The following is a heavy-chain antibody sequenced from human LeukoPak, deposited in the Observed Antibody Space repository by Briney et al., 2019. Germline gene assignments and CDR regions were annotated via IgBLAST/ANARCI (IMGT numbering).Heavy chain of an antibody. CDR2: ISYDGNNK. CDR1: GFPFSSYP. Sequence: GSLRLSCATSGFPFSSYPMHWVRQAPGKGLKWVALISYDGNNKYYAGSVKGRFTISRDNSKNTLYLQMNSLRPDDTAMYSCASAATATVDYWGQGTLVTVSS. V-gene: IGHV3-30*01. D-gene: IGHD1-1*01. J-gene: IGHJ4*02. CDR3: ASAATATVDY.